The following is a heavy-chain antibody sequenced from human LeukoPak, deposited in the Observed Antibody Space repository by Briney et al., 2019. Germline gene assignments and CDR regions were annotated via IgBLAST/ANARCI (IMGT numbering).Heavy chain of an antibody. CDR3: AKATPYYYYMDV. CDR1: GFTLSSYG. CDR2: IWYGGSNK. Sequence: GGSLRLSCAASGFTLSSYGMHWVRQAPGKGLEWVAVIWYGGSNKYYADSVKGRFTISRDNSKNTLYLQMNSLRAEDTAVYYCAKATPYYYYMDVWGKGTTVTVSS. V-gene: IGHV3-33*08. J-gene: IGHJ6*03.